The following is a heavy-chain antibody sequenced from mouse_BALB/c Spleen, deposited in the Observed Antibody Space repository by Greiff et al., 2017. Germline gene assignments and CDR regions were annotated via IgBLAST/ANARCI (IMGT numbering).Heavy chain of an antibody. CDR2: ISSGGSYT. CDR1: GFTFSSYG. Sequence: EVKLQESGGDLVKPGGSLKLSCAASGFTFSSYGMSWVRQTPDKRLEWVATISSGGSYTYYPDSVKGRFTISRDNAKNTLYLQMSSLKSEDTAMYYCARHGGYDYDTYYAMDYWGQGTSVTVSS. CDR3: ARHGGYDYDTYYAMDY. D-gene: IGHD2-4*01. V-gene: IGHV5-6*01. J-gene: IGHJ4*01.